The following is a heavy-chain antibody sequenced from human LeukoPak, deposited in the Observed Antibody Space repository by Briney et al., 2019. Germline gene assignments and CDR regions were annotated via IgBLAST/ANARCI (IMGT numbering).Heavy chain of an antibody. J-gene: IGHJ5*02. CDR2: VNHSGST. V-gene: IGHV4-34*01. CDR1: GGSFSGYY. CDR3: ARVQSRLNWFDP. Sequence: SETLSLTCAVYGGSFSGYYWSWIRQPPGKGLEWIGEVNHSGSTNYNPSLKSRVTISVDTSKNQFSLKLRSVTAADTAVYYCARVQSRLNWFDPWGQGTRVTVSS.